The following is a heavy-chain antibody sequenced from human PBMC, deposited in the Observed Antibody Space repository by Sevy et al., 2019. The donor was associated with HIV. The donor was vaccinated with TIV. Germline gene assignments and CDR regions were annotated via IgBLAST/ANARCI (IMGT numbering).Heavy chain of an antibody. D-gene: IGHD2-21*02. CDR2: INPSGGGT. V-gene: IGHV1-46*01. Sequence: ASVKVSCKASGYTFTSYYIHWVRQAPGQGLACMGIINPSGGGTNYAQKFQGRVTFTRDTSTSTVYMELSSLRAEDTAVYYCARVESCGGDCYYSDYWGQGTQVTVSS. CDR3: ARVESCGGDCYYSDY. CDR1: GYTFTSYY. J-gene: IGHJ4*02.